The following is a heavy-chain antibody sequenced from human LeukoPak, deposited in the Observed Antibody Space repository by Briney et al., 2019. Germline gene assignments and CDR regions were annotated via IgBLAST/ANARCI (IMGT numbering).Heavy chain of an antibody. CDR3: IAARAMYYFDY. D-gene: IGHD6-6*01. CDR1: GFTFSSYE. CDR2: ISSSSSYT. J-gene: IGHJ4*02. Sequence: GGSLRLSCAASGFTFSSYEMNWVRQAPGKGLEWVSSISSSSSYTYYADSVKGRFTISRDNAKNSLYLQMNSLRAEDTAVYYCIAARAMYYFDYWGQGTLVTVSS. V-gene: IGHV3-21*01.